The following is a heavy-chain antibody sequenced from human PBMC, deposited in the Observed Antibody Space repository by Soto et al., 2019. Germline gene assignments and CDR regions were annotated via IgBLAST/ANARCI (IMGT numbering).Heavy chain of an antibody. CDR1: GGSVSSGSYY. CDR3: ARGIAAAGRASGNWFDP. CDR2: IYYSGST. Sequence: SETLSLTCTVSGGSVSSGSYYWSWIRQPPGKGLEWIGYIYYSGSTNYNPSLKSRVTISVDTSKNQFSLKLSSVTAADTAVYYCARGIAAAGRASGNWFDPWGQGTLVTVSS. D-gene: IGHD6-13*01. V-gene: IGHV4-61*01. J-gene: IGHJ5*02.